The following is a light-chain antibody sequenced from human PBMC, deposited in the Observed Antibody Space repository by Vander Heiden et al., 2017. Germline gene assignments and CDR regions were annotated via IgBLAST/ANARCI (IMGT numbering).Light chain of an antibody. V-gene: IGLV1-47*02. CDR3: ATWDNSLSGRGI. CDR2: SDN. CDR1: HSNLGVTL. J-gene: IGLJ2*01. Sequence: QSVLTQPPSASGSVGQRVTISCSGSHSNLGVTLVSWYQQFPGTAPKLLIYSDNQRPSGVPDRFSGSKSGPSASLASSGLRSEDEADYYCATWDNSLSGRGIFGGGTKLTVV.